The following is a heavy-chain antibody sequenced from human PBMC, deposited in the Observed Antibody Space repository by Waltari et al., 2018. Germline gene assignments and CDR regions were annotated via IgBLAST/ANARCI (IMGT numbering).Heavy chain of an antibody. CDR2: ISYDGSNK. D-gene: IGHD2-2*01. V-gene: IGHV3-30-3*01. J-gene: IGHJ4*02. CDR3: ARDQRYCNNTRCYTFDY. CDR1: GFTFSTYT. Sequence: QVQLVASGGGVVQPGRSLRLSCAASGFTFSTYTIHWVRQAPGKGLEWVAVISYDGSNKYCADSVKGRFTISRDNSKNTLYLQMNSLRPEDTAVYYCARDQRYCNNTRCYTFDYWGQGTLVTVSS.